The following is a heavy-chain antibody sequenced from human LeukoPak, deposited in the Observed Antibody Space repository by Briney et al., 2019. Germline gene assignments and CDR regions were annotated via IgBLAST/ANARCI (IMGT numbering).Heavy chain of an antibody. J-gene: IGHJ3*02. CDR3: ARVAGDAFDI. Sequence: PGGSLRLSCAASGFTFSSYAMSWVRQAPGKGLEWVSAISGSGGSTYYADSVKGRFTISRDNAKNSLYLQMNSLRAEDTAVYYCARVAGDAFDIWGQGTMVTVSS. CDR1: GFTFSSYA. V-gene: IGHV3-23*01. CDR2: ISGSGGST.